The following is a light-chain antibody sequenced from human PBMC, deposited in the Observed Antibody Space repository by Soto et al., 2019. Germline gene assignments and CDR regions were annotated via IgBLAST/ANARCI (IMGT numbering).Light chain of an antibody. CDR1: QSVNSH. Sequence: IVMTQSPATLPVSPGERATLSCRTSQSVNSHLAWYQHKPGQAPRLLIYGASSRATGIPTRFSGSVSGTEFTLTIDSLQSEDFAIYFCQQYNNWPGTFGGGTKVDIK. V-gene: IGKV3-15*01. CDR2: GAS. J-gene: IGKJ4*01. CDR3: QQYNNWPGT.